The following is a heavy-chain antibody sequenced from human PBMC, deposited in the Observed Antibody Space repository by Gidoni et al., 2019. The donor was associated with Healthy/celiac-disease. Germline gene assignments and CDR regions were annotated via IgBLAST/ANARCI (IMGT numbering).Heavy chain of an antibody. Sequence: EVQPLESGGGLVQPGGSLRLSCAASGFTFSSYAMSGVRPAPGKGLEWVSAISGSGGSTYYADSVKGRFTISRDNSKNTLYLQMNSLRAEDTAVYYCAKNALELLASNWFDPWGQGTLVTVSS. CDR1: GFTFSSYA. V-gene: IGHV3-23*01. J-gene: IGHJ5*02. D-gene: IGHD1-7*01. CDR2: ISGSGGST. CDR3: AKNALELLASNWFDP.